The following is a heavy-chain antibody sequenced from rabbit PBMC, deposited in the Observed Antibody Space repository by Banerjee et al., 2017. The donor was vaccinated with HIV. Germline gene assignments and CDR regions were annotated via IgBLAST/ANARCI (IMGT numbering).Heavy chain of an antibody. Sequence: QSLEESGGDLVKPGASLTLTCKASGFDFTSTYYMCWVHQAPGKGLGWIGCIDTSSANTACTTWTKGRFTISKTSSTTMALQMTSLTVAATATYFCARYVGSDDYLDLWGPGTLVTIS. CDR3: ARYVGSDDYLDL. CDR1: GFDFTSTYY. V-gene: IGHV1S40*01. D-gene: IGHD4-2*01. J-gene: IGHJ4*01. CDR2: IDTSSANT.